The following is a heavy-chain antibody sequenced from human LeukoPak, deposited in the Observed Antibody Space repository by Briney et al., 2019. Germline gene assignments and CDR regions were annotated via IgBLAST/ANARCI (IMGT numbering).Heavy chain of an antibody. CDR2: IYTSGST. J-gene: IGHJ4*02. Sequence: SETLSLTCTVSGGFISSGSYYWSWIRQPAGKGLEWIGRIYTSGSTNYNPSLKSRVTISVDTSKNQFSLKLSSVTAADTAVYYCAGGTSAQKYWGQGTLVTVSS. CDR1: GGFISSGSYY. V-gene: IGHV4-61*02. CDR3: AGGTSAQKY. D-gene: IGHD3-16*01.